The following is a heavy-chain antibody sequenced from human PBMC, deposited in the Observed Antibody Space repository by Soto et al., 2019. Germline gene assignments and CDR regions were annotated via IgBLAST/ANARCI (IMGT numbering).Heavy chain of an antibody. Sequence: ASVKVSCKASGYNFANYDENWVRQAPGQSLEGMGWVNAGNGHTKYSEKLQGRVTITRDAYANTAYMELSSLRSEDTALYFCAGGIGERSSGCCYFDSWGQGTRATGS. CDR1: GYNFANYD. V-gene: IGHV1-3*01. D-gene: IGHD6-19*01. CDR2: VNAGNGHT. J-gene: IGHJ4*02. CDR3: AGGIGERSSGCCYFDS.